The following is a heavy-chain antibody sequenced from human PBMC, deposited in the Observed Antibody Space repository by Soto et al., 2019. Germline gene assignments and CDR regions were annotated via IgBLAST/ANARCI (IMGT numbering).Heavy chain of an antibody. CDR2: IYYSGST. Sequence: SETLSLTCTVSGGSISSYYWSWIRQPPGKGLEWIGYIYYSGSTNYNPSLKSRVTISVDTSKNQFSLKLSSVTAADTAVYYCARDTRVGGANWFDPWGKGTRVTDSS. V-gene: IGHV4-59*01. D-gene: IGHD3-10*01. CDR3: ARDTRVGGANWFDP. J-gene: IGHJ5*02. CDR1: GGSISSYY.